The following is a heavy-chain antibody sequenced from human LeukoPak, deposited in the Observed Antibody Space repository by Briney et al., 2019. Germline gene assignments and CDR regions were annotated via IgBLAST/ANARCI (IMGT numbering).Heavy chain of an antibody. J-gene: IGHJ4*02. CDR1: GFTFSSYA. CDR2: ISGSGGST. CDR3: ATPPRIYYYDSSGYYSN. Sequence: GGSLRLSCAASGFTFSSYAMSWVRQAPGKGLEWVSAISGSGGSTYYADSVKGRFTISRDNSKNTLYLQMNSLRAEDTAVYYCATPPRIYYYDSSGYYSNWDQGTLVTVSS. D-gene: IGHD3-22*01. V-gene: IGHV3-23*01.